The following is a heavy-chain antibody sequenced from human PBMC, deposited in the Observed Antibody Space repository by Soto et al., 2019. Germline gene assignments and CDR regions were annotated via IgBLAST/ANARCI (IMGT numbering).Heavy chain of an antibody. J-gene: IGHJ5*01. CDR3: ATDLADLVS. CDR2: INPRDGST. CDR1: GYSFTSCD. Sequence: QVQLVQSGAEVKKAGASVRVSCKASGYSFTSCDMPWVRQAPGQGIAWLGTINPRDGSTEYAQNLQTRLILTCDASTRTVSMGPSSPASEDTAVLYCATDLADLVSWGQGTLISVSS. V-gene: IGHV1-46*04.